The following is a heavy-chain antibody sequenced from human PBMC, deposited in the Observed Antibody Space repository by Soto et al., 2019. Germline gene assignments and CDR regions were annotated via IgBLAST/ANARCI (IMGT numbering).Heavy chain of an antibody. CDR3: ARVLTPYYDILTGLRVTNYYMDV. J-gene: IGHJ6*03. CDR1: GGSISSYY. V-gene: IGHV4-59*01. Sequence: SETLSLTCSVSGGSISSYYWSWIRQPPGKGLEWIGYIHYSGSTNYNPSLKSRVTISVDTSKNQFSLKLSSVTAADTAVYYCARVLTPYYDILTGLRVTNYYMDVWGKGTTVTVSS. CDR2: IHYSGST. D-gene: IGHD3-9*01.